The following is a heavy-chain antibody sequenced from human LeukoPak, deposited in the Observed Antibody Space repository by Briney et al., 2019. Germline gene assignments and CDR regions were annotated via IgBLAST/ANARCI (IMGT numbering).Heavy chain of an antibody. Sequence: SETLSLTCAVYGGSFSGYYWSWIRQPPGKGLEWIGEINHSGSTNYNPSLKSRVTISVDTSKNQFSLKLSSVTAADTAMYYCARNPPRYYYDSSGYPYWGQGTLVTVSS. CDR2: INHSGST. D-gene: IGHD3-22*01. J-gene: IGHJ4*02. V-gene: IGHV4-34*01. CDR1: GGSFSGYY. CDR3: ARNPPRYYYDSSGYPY.